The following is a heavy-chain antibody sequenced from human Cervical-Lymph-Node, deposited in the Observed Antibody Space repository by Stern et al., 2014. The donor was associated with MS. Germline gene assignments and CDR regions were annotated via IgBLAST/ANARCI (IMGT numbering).Heavy chain of an antibody. D-gene: IGHD3-16*01. J-gene: IGHJ4*02. CDR3: TKDTFGPEDY. CDR1: GFTFSNYW. Sequence: EVQLVESGGGLVQPGGTLRLSCVASGFTFSNYWMHWVRQAPGKGLVWVAGINGKGRATNHADSVKGRFSISRDNAKNTLYLEMNSLRAEDTAVYYCTKDTFGPEDYWGQGVSVTVSS. V-gene: IGHV3-74*01. CDR2: INGKGRAT.